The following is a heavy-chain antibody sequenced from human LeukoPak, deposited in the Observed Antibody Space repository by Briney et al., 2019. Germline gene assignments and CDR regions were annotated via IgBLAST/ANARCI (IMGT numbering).Heavy chain of an antibody. CDR1: GFAPSSYY. CDR3: ARSLFAGSSEYFQH. J-gene: IGHJ1*01. V-gene: IGHV3-23*01. D-gene: IGHD2-2*01. CDR2: FGVGGNST. Sequence: GESLRLSCAASGFAPSSYYTRWVRQAPGKGLEWVSAFGVGGNSTFYADSVESRPTTSTENYKNTLYLQINSMRGEDTTVYYCARSLFAGSSEYFQHWGQGTLVTVSS.